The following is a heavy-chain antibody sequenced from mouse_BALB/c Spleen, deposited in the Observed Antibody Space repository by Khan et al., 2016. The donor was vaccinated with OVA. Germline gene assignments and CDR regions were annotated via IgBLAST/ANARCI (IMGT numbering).Heavy chain of an antibody. J-gene: IGHJ2*01. CDR2: INPHIGET. Sequence: VQLKQSGPELVKPGASVKISCKASGYSFTGYFMNWVMQSHGKSLEWIGRINPHIGETFYNQKFKGKATLTVDESSSTAHMEIRSLASEDSAVDYCARIYGSDFDYWGQGTTLTVSS. D-gene: IGHD1-1*01. CDR3: ARIYGSDFDY. V-gene: IGHV1-20*02. CDR1: GYSFTGYF.